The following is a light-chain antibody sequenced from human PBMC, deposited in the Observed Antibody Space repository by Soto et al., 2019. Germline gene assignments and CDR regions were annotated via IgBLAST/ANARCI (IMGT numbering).Light chain of an antibody. CDR2: DAS. J-gene: IGKJ5*01. CDR1: QGISNH. Sequence: DIQMTQSASAVSESVGDKVSITCRASQGISNHLVWFQQKPGQVPKRLIYDASVLQPGVPSRFSGSGSGTGFTFTISSLQPEDFATYYCQQYESLPLTFGQGTRLEI. CDR3: QQYESLPLT. V-gene: IGKV1-17*03.